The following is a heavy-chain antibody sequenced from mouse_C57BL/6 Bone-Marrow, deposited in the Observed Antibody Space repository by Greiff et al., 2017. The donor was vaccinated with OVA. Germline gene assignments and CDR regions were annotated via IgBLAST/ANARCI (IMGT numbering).Heavy chain of an antibody. D-gene: IGHD1-1*01. Sequence: QVQLQQPGAELVMPGASVKLSCKASGYTFTSYWMHWVKQMPGQGLEWIGEIDPSDSYTNYTQKFKGKSTLTVDKSSSTAYTQLSSLTSEDSAVYYCARLYYGTSYYFDYWGQGTTLTVSS. CDR2: IDPSDSYT. J-gene: IGHJ2*01. CDR1: GYTFTSYW. CDR3: ARLYYGTSYYFDY. V-gene: IGHV1-69*01.